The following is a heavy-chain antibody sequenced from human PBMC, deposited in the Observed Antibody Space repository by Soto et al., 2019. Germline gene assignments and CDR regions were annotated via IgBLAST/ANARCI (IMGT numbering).Heavy chain of an antibody. J-gene: IGHJ5*02. V-gene: IGHV1-69*01. CDR1: GGTFSSYA. D-gene: IGHD3-22*01. Sequence: QVQLVQSGAEVKKPGSSVKVSCKASGGTFSSYAISWVRQAPGQGLEWMGGIIPIFGTANYAQKFQGRVTITADESTSTAYRELSSLRSEDTAVYYCARDRVRYDSSGYYFYGWFDPWGQGTLVTVSS. CDR3: ARDRVRYDSSGYYFYGWFDP. CDR2: IIPIFGTA.